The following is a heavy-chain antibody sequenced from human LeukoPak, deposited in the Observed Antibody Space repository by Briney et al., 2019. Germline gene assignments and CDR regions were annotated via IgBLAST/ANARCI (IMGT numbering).Heavy chain of an antibody. Sequence: PSETLSLTCTVSGGXISTSSYYWGWLRQPPGMGLEWIGYIYYSGSTYYNPSLKSRVTISVDTSKNQFSLKLSSVTAADTAVYYCARGLLFSWFDPWGQGTLVTVSS. CDR1: GGXISTSSYY. D-gene: IGHD2-21*02. J-gene: IGHJ5*02. CDR3: ARGLLFSWFDP. V-gene: IGHV4-31*03. CDR2: IYYSGST.